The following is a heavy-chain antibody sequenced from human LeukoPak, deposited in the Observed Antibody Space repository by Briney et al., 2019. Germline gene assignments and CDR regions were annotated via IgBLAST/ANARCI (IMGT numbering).Heavy chain of an antibody. CDR2: IIPIFGTA. CDR3: AREFKEGGYVRKGPDY. D-gene: IGHD5-12*01. V-gene: IGHV1-69*06. CDR1: GGTFSIYA. J-gene: IGHJ4*02. Sequence: GASVKVSCKASGGTFSIYAISWVRQAPGQGLEWMGGIIPIFGTANYAQKFQGRVTITADKSTSTAYMELSSLRSEDTAVYYCAREFKEGGYVRKGPDYWGQGTLVTVSS.